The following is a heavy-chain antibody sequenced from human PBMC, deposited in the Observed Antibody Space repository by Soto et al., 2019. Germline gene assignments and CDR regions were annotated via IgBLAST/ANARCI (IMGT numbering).Heavy chain of an antibody. D-gene: IGHD3-10*01. CDR3: AKNSGSYGQYDY. J-gene: IGHJ4*02. Sequence: EVQVLESGGGLIQPGGSLRLSCAASGFTFRDQAMSWVRQAPGKGLEWVSTISGNGDTTYYADSVKGRFTISRDNSKNTLYLQLNSLRAEDTAVYYCAKNSGSYGQYDYWGQGTLVTVSS. CDR1: GFTFRDQA. CDR2: ISGNGDTT. V-gene: IGHV3-23*01.